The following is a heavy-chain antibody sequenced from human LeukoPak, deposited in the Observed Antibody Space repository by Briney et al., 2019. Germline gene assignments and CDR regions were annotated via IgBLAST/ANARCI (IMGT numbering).Heavy chain of an antibody. V-gene: IGHV3-23*01. CDR3: AKVPSGNGVYYFDY. CDR1: GFTFSSYA. D-gene: IGHD4-23*01. J-gene: IGHJ4*02. Sequence: GGSLRLSCAASGFTFSSYAMSWVPQAPGKGLEWVSAISGSGGSTYYADSVKGRFTISRDNSKNTLYLQMNSLRAEDTAVYYCAKVPSGNGVYYFDYWGQGTLVTVSS. CDR2: ISGSGGST.